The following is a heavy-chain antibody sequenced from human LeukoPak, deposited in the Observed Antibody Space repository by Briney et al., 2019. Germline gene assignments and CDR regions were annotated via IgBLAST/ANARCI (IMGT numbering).Heavy chain of an antibody. Sequence: SETLSLTCTVSGGSISSYYWSWIRQPPGKGLEWIGYIYYSGSTNYNPSLKSRVTISVDTSKNQFSLKLSSVTAADTAVYYCARDGGTYWGPFDYWGQGTLVTVSS. CDR3: ARDGGTYWGPFDY. V-gene: IGHV4-59*01. CDR1: GGSISSYY. D-gene: IGHD7-27*01. CDR2: IYYSGST. J-gene: IGHJ4*02.